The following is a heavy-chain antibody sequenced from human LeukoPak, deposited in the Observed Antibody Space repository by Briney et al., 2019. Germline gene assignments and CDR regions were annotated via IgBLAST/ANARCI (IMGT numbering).Heavy chain of an antibody. CDR1: GFPFSDYY. CDR2: ISGSGTTT. CDR3: ARDLAGKGH. D-gene: IGHD4-23*01. Sequence: GGSLRLSCAASGFPFSDYYMSWIRQAPGKRLEWVAYISGSGTTTYYAASVMGRLTISRDSAMKSVFLQMNSLRVEDTAVYYCARDLAGKGHWGPGTLVTVSS. J-gene: IGHJ4*02. V-gene: IGHV3-11*01.